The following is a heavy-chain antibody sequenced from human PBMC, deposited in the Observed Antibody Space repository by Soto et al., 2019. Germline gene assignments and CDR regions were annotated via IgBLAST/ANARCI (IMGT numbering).Heavy chain of an antibody. CDR2: IYTSGST. D-gene: IGHD5-18*01. Sequence: SETLCLTFTVSCGSIISYYWIWILQPAGKGLEWIGRIYTSGSTNYNPSLKSRVTMSVDTSKNQFSLKLSSVTAADTAVYYCASTTAMARGYFDYWGQGTLVTVSS. V-gene: IGHV4-4*07. CDR3: ASTTAMARGYFDY. J-gene: IGHJ4*02. CDR1: CGSIISYY.